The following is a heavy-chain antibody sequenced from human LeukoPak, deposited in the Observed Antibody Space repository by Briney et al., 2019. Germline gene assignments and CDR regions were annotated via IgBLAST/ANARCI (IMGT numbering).Heavy chain of an antibody. CDR3: ARVDRGDQTTVTPYDAFDI. CDR2: TNPNSGGT. J-gene: IGHJ3*02. D-gene: IGHD4-17*01. CDR1: GYTFTGYY. V-gene: IGHV1-2*02. Sequence: ASVKVSCKASGYTFTGYYMHWVRQAPGQGLEWMGWTNPNSGGTNYAQKFQGRVTMTRGTSISTAYMELSRLRSDDTAVYYCARVDRGDQTTVTPYDAFDIWGQGTMVTVSS.